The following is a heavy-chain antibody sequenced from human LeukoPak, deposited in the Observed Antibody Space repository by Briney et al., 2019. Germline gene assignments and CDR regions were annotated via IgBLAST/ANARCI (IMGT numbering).Heavy chain of an antibody. V-gene: IGHV3-23*01. D-gene: IGHD2-21*01. Sequence: GGALRLSCAASGCTFSFYCMSWGRRAPGTGLEWVSDISGSGGTTYYADPVKGRFTISRDNSKNTLYLQMNSLRAEDTALYYCAKVAPFPDYWGQGTLVTVSS. CDR3: AKVAPFPDY. CDR2: ISGSGGTT. CDR1: GCTFSFYC. J-gene: IGHJ4*02.